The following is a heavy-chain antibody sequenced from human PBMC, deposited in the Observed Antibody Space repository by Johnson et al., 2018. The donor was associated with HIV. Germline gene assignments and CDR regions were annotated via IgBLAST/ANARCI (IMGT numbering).Heavy chain of an antibody. CDR3: TTDQAGDYVWGNYRYAFDI. CDR2: IRQDGGER. V-gene: IGHV3-7*05. J-gene: IGHJ3*02. CDR1: GFSFSSYW. Sequence: VQLVESGGGLVQPGGSLRLSCAASGFSFSSYWMTWVRQAPGKGLEWVANIRQDGGERYSVDSVKGRFIISRDNAKNSLYRQMNSLRTWDTAVYYCTTDQAGDYVWGNYRYAFDIWGQGTKVTVSS. D-gene: IGHD3-16*02.